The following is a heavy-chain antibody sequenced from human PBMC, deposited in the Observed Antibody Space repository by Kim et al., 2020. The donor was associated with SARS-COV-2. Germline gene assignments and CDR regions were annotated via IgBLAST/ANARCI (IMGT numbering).Heavy chain of an antibody. Sequence: ASVKVSCKASGYTFITYTIHWVRQAPGQGLEWMGWINGGNGNTRYEQNFQGRVTISRDTSATTAYMGLRSLTSEDTAVYFFARSLAVRDFDHWGQGTLVT. CDR1: GYTFITYT. J-gene: IGHJ4*01. D-gene: IGHD3-10*02. CDR3: ARSLAVRDFDH. V-gene: IGHV1-3*01. CDR2: INGGNGNT.